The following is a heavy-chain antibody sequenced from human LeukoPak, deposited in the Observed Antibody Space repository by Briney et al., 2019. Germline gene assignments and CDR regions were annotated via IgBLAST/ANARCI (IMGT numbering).Heavy chain of an antibody. V-gene: IGHV4-34*01. J-gene: IGHJ4*02. CDR2: INHSGST. D-gene: IGHD5-12*01. Sequence: NTSETLSLTCAVYGGSFSGYYWSWIRQPPGKGLEWIGEINHSGSTNYNPSLKSRVTISVDTSKNQFSLKLSSVTAADTAVYYCARGGYSGYDYYQGTAGFDYWGQGTLVTVSS. CDR1: GGSFSGYY. CDR3: ARGGYSGYDYYQGTAGFDY.